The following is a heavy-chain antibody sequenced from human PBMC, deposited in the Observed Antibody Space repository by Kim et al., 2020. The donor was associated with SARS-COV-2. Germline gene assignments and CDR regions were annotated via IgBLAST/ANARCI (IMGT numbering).Heavy chain of an antibody. V-gene: IGHV3-15*01. CDR2: IKSKTDGGTT. CDR3: TAAGYQVLYFGYYYYYVDV. J-gene: IGHJ6*03. Sequence: GGSLRLSCAASGFTFSNAWMSWVRQAPGKGLEWVGRIKSKTDGGTTDYAAPVKGRFTISRDDSKNTLYLQMNSLKTEDTAVYYCTAAGYQVLYFGYYYYYVDVWGKGTTVTVSS. D-gene: IGHD2-2*02. CDR1: GFTFSNAW.